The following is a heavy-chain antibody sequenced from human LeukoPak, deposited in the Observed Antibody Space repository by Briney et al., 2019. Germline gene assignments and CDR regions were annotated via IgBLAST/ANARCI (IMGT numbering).Heavy chain of an antibody. Sequence: PGRSLRLSCAASGFTFDDYAMHWVRQVPGKGLEWVSAISDSGGRTHYADSVRGRFTMSRDNSKKTLYLEMNSLRAEDTAVYYCAKGYSSGWSEGFLDYWGQGSLVTVSS. J-gene: IGHJ4*02. CDR2: ISDSGGRT. V-gene: IGHV3-23*01. CDR1: GFTFDDYA. D-gene: IGHD6-19*01. CDR3: AKGYSSGWSEGFLDY.